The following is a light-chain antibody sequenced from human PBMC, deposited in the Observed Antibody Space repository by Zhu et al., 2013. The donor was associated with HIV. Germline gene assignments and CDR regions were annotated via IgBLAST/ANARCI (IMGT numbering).Light chain of an antibody. J-gene: IGKJ4*01. Sequence: DIVMTQSPDSLAVSLGERATINCKSSQSVLHSSNSNNYLAWYQQKPGQPPKLLIYWASTRESGVPDRFSGSGSGTDFTLTISGLEPEDFAVYYCQQYGSSPLTFGGGTDDGNQT. CDR1: QSVLHSSNSNNY. CDR3: QQYGSSPLT. CDR2: WAS. V-gene: IGKV4-1*01.